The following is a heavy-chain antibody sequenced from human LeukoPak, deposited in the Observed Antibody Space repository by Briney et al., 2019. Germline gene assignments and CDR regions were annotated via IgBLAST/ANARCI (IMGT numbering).Heavy chain of an antibody. CDR2: IKQDGSET. CDR3: ARDGYYYDILTGYNKIERGTFDY. D-gene: IGHD3-9*01. Sequence: GGSLRLSXAASGFTFSTYWMSWIRQAPGKGLEWVANIKQDGSETYYVDSVKGRFTTSRDNAKNSLYLQMNSLRAEDTAVYYCARDGYYYDILTGYNKIERGTFDYWGQGTLVTVSS. V-gene: IGHV3-7*01. CDR1: GFTFSTYW. J-gene: IGHJ4*02.